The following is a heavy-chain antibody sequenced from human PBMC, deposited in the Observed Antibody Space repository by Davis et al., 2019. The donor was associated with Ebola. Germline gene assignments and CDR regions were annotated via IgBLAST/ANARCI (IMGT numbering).Heavy chain of an antibody. CDR1: GGSISSYY. CDR3: ATTDYGEGSFDY. J-gene: IGHJ4*02. CDR2: IKQDGSEK. Sequence: PGGSLRLSCTVSGGSISSYYWSWIRQPPGKGLEWVANIKQDGSEKYYVDSVKGRFTISRDNAKNSLYLQMNSLRAEDTAVYYCATTDYGEGSFDYWGQGTLVTVSS. D-gene: IGHD4-17*01. V-gene: IGHV3-7*01.